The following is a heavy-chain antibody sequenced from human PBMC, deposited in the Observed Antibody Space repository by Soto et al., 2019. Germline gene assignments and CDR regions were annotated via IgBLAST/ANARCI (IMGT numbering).Heavy chain of an antibody. D-gene: IGHD6-13*01. CDR1: GYSFAGYW. CDR3: ARQGATAAAFRLNWYDP. Sequence: PGESLKISCKGSGYSFAGYWIAWVRQMPGKGLEWMGIIYPDNSDTRYSRSFQGQVTISADKSISTAYLQWSSLKASDTAVYYCARQGATAAAFRLNWYDPRGQGTLVTVSS. J-gene: IGHJ5*02. V-gene: IGHV5-51*01. CDR2: IYPDNSDT.